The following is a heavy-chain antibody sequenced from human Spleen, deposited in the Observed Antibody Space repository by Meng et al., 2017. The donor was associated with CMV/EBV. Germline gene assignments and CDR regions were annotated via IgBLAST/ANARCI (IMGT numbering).Heavy chain of an antibody. CDR2: IYHSGST. D-gene: IGHD1-7*01. Sequence: SGGSISISIYYWGWIRQPPGKGLEWIGIIYHSGSTYYNPSLKSRVTISADTSRNQFSLKLSSVTAADTAVYYCARGGANWNSEYFQHWGQGTLVTVSS. CDR1: GGSISISIYY. J-gene: IGHJ1*01. V-gene: IGHV4-39*01. CDR3: ARGGANWNSEYFQH.